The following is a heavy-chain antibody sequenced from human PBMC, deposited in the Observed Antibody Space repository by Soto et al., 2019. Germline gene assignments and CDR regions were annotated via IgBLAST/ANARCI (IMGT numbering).Heavy chain of an antibody. D-gene: IGHD3-22*01. V-gene: IGHV1-8*01. J-gene: IGHJ6*02. CDR3: ARVGVGSSGYLLQDFYYYYYGMDV. CDR1: GYTFTSYD. CDR2: MNPNSGNT. Sequence: ASVKVSCKASGYTFTSYDINWVRQATGQGLEWMGWMNPNSGNTGYAQKFQGRVTMTRNTSISTAYMELSSLRAEDTAVYYCARVGVGSSGYLLQDFYYYYYGMDVWGQGTTVTVSS.